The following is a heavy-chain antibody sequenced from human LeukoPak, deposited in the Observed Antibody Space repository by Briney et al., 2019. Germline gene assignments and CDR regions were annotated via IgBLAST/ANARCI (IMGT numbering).Heavy chain of an antibody. J-gene: IGHJ4*02. Sequence: GGSLRLSCAVSGFTFSTYSMNWVRQAPGKGLEWVSSIISSSSYIYYADSVKGRFTISRDNAKNSLYLQMNSLRAEDTAVYYCARDPQYCSGGSYYSFDYWGQGTLVTVSS. V-gene: IGHV3-21*01. CDR3: ARDPQYCSGGSYYSFDY. D-gene: IGHD2-15*01. CDR2: IISSSSYI. CDR1: GFTFSTYS.